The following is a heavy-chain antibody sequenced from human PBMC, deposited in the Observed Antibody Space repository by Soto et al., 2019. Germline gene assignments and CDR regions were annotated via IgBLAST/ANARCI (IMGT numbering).Heavy chain of an antibody. J-gene: IGHJ6*02. Sequence: ASVKVSCKASGYIFSDYGINWVRLAPGQGLEWMGWIIPYNDNTKYAENFQGRVTLTTDTSTNTVYMELSSLRGDDTGVYFCVRATLSWGHYYFRGLDVWGQGTTVTVSS. CDR1: GYIFSDYG. CDR3: VRATLSWGHYYFRGLDV. CDR2: IIPYNDNT. D-gene: IGHD3-22*01. V-gene: IGHV1-18*01.